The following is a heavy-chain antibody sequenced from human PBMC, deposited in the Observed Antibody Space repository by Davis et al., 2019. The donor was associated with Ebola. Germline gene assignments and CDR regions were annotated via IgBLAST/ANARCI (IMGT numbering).Heavy chain of an antibody. J-gene: IGHJ6*02. CDR1: GGSISSGDYY. D-gene: IGHD3-3*01. CDR2: IYYSGST. V-gene: IGHV4-30-4*01. CDR3: ARDSFPARTIFGVVTIPYYYYYGMDV. Sequence: MPSETLSLTCTVSGGSISSGDYYWSWIRQPPGKGLEWIGYIYYSGSTYYNPSLKSRVTISVDTSKNQFSLKLSSVTAADTAVYYCARDSFPARTIFGVVTIPYYYYYGMDVWGQGTTVTVSS.